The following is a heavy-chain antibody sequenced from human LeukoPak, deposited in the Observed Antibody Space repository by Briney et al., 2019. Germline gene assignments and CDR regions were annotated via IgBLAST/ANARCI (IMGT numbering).Heavy chain of an antibody. CDR1: GFTFSSYW. CDR3: AKGGGYEAQYYYYYLDV. Sequence: GGSLRLSCGASGFTFSSYWMSWVRQAPGKGLEWVANIKQDGREKYYVDSVKGRFTISRDNAKNSLYLQMNSLRAEDTAVYYCAKGGGYEAQYYYYYLDVWGKGTTITISS. CDR2: IKQDGREK. D-gene: IGHD5-12*01. V-gene: IGHV3-7*01. J-gene: IGHJ6*03.